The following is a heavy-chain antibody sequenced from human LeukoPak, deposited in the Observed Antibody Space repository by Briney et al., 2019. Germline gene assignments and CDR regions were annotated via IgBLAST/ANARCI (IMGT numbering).Heavy chain of an antibody. CDR2: VYHIGTT. D-gene: IGHD4-11*01. Sequence: SETLSLTCGVSGSSFSGGYYWGWVRQAPGKGLECIGNVYHIGTTYINPSLRTRFSLSAATSKKQFFLTLKSVTAADPAVYFCVDLQPGGAFDVWGPGTVVTVSS. J-gene: IGHJ3*01. V-gene: IGHV4-38-2*01. CDR1: GSSFSGGYY. CDR3: VDLQPGGAFDV.